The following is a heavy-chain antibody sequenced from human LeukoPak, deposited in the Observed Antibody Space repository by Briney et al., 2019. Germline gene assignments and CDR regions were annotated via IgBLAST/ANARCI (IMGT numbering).Heavy chain of an antibody. V-gene: IGHV4-34*01. CDR2: INHSGST. CDR1: GGSFSGYY. CDR3: AREDPDDSSGYYFR. Sequence: SETLSLTCAVYGGSFSGYYWSWIRQPPGKGLEWLGEINHSGSTNYNPSLKSRVTISVDTSKNQFSLKLSSVTAADTAVYYCAREDPDDSSGYYFRWGQGTLVTVSS. J-gene: IGHJ4*02. D-gene: IGHD3-22*01.